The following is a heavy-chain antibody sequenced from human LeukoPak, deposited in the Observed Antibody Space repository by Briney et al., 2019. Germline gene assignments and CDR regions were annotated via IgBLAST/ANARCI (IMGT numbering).Heavy chain of an antibody. CDR3: ARSDSSGWDEYFQH. J-gene: IGHJ1*01. CDR1: GYTFTSYG. V-gene: IGHV1-18*01. Sequence: ASVKVSCKASGYTFTSYGISWVRQAPGQGLEWMGWINTYNGNTNYAQKLQGRVTMTTDTSTSTAYTELRSLRSDDTAVYYCARSDSSGWDEYFQHWGQGTLVTVPS. CDR2: INTYNGNT. D-gene: IGHD6-19*01.